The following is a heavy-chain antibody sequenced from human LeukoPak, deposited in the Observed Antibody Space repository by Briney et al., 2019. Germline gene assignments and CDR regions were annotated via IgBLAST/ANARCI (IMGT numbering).Heavy chain of an antibody. CDR2: IIPIFGIA. D-gene: IGHD3-22*01. CDR1: GGTFSSYS. J-gene: IGHJ4*02. V-gene: IGHV1-69*02. Sequence: SAKVSCKASGGTFSSYSITWLRQAPGQGLEWMGRIIPIFGIANYAQKFQGRVTIIADKSTSTAYMELSSLRSEDTAVYYCARGSGHDSSGYLVDYWGQGTLVTVSS. CDR3: ARGSGHDSSGYLVDY.